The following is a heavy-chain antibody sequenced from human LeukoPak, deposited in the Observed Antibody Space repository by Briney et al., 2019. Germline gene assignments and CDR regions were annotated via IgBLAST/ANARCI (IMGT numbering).Heavy chain of an antibody. CDR3: ARVTYGETGWFDP. V-gene: IGHV1-69*05. CDR1: GGTFSSYA. Sequence: ASVKVSCKASGGTFSSYAISWVRQAPGQGLEWMGGIIPIFGTANYAQKFQGRVMITTDESTSTAYMELGSLRSEDTAVYYCARVTYGETGWFDPWGQGTLVTVSS. J-gene: IGHJ5*02. D-gene: IGHD4-17*01. CDR2: IIPIFGTA.